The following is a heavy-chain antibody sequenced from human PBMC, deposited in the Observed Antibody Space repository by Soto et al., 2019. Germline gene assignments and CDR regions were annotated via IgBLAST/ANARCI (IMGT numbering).Heavy chain of an antibody. CDR2: MNPKSANT. V-gene: IGHV1-8*01. D-gene: IGHD4-4*01. CDR1: RYTFISYD. Sequence: ASVKVSCKASRYTFISYDINWVRQATGQGLEWMGWMNPKSANTGYAQNFQGRVTMTRNTSISTAYMELSSLRSEDTAVYYCERSPSWETTVTPYYFDYWGQGTLVTVSS. CDR3: ERSPSWETTVTPYYFDY. J-gene: IGHJ4*02.